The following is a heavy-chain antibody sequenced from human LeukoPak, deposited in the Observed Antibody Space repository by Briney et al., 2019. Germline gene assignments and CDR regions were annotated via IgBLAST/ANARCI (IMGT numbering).Heavy chain of an antibody. Sequence: GGSLRLSCAASGFTFSSYAMSWVRQAPGRGLEWVSAISGSGGSTYYADSVKGRFTISRDNSKDTLYLQMNSLRAEDTAVYYCAKGRSSSWKSLDYWGQGTLVTVSS. J-gene: IGHJ4*02. CDR3: AKGRSSSWKSLDY. CDR2: ISGSGGST. V-gene: IGHV3-23*01. CDR1: GFTFSSYA. D-gene: IGHD6-13*01.